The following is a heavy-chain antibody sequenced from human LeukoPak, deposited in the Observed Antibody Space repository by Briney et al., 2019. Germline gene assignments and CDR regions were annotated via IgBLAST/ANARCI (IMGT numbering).Heavy chain of an antibody. J-gene: IGHJ4*02. Sequence: GASVKVSCKASGGTFSSYAISWVRQAPGQRLEWMGGIIPIFGTANFAQKFQGRVTMTRDTSTSTVYMELSSLRSEDTAVYYCAKALIMGATSLGYFDYWGQGTLVTVSS. CDR3: AKALIMGATSLGYFDY. CDR2: IIPIFGTA. V-gene: IGHV1-69*05. D-gene: IGHD1-26*01. CDR1: GGTFSSYA.